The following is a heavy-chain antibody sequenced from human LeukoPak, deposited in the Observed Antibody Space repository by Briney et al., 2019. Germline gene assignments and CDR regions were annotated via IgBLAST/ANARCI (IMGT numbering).Heavy chain of an antibody. J-gene: IGHJ4*02. D-gene: IGHD6-19*01. Sequence: QPGGSLRLSCSASGFTFSSYPMHWVRQAPGKGLEYVSGISSNGGSTYYADSVKGRFTISRDNSKNTLYLQMSSLRAEDTAVYYCAKGGSSGWYGEYWGQGTLVTVSS. CDR2: ISSNGGST. V-gene: IGHV3-64D*09. CDR3: AKGGSSGWYGEY. CDR1: GFTFSSYP.